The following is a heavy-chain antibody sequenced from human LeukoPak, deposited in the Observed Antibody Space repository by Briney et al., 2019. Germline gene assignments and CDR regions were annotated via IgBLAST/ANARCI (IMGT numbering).Heavy chain of an antibody. CDR3: ARSLRVWGGSYPIDY. Sequence: PSETLSLTCAVYGGSFSGYYWSWIRQPPGKGLEWIGEINHSGSTNYNPSLKSRVTISVDTSKNQFSLKLSSVTAADTAVYYCARSLRVWGGSYPIDYWGQGTLVTVSS. J-gene: IGHJ4*02. D-gene: IGHD1-26*01. V-gene: IGHV4-34*01. CDR2: INHSGST. CDR1: GGSFSGYY.